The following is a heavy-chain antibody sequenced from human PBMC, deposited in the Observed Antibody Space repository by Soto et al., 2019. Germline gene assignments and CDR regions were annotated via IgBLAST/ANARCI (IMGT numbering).Heavy chain of an antibody. D-gene: IGHD2-15*01. Sequence: LSLTCTVSGGSISSGDYYWSWIRQPPGKGLEWIGYIYYSGSTYYNPSLKSRVTISVDTSKNQFSLKLSSVTAADTAVYYCATAHGDCSGGSCYYFDYWGQGTLVTVSS. J-gene: IGHJ4*02. CDR3: ATAHGDCSGGSCYYFDY. CDR1: GGSISSGDYY. V-gene: IGHV4-30-4*01. CDR2: IYYSGST.